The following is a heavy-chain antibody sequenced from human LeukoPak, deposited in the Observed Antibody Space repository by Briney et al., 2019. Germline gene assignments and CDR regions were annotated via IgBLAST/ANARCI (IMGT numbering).Heavy chain of an antibody. J-gene: IGHJ4*02. V-gene: IGHV4-59*01. CDR2: IYYSGST. CDR1: GGSISSYY. D-gene: IGHD3-3*01. Sequence: SETLSLTCTVSGGSISSYYWSWIRQPPGKGLGWIGYIYYSGSTNYNPSLKSRVTISVDTSKNQFSLKLSSVTAADTAVYYCARGDERYDDLGYWGQGTLVTVSS. CDR3: ARGDERYDDLGY.